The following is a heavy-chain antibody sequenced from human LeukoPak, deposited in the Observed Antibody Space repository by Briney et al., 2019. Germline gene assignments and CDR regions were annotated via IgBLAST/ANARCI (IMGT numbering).Heavy chain of an antibody. CDR1: GGTFSSYA. D-gene: IGHD3-9*01. CDR3: ASTNYDILTGYPIYYFDY. CDR2: IIPIFGTA. J-gene: IGHJ4*02. Sequence: ASVKVPCKASGGTFSSYAISWVRQAPGQGLGWMGRIIPIFGTANYAQKFQGRVTITTDESTSTAYMELSSLRSEDTAVYYCASTNYDILTGYPIYYFDYWGQGTLVTVSS. V-gene: IGHV1-69*05.